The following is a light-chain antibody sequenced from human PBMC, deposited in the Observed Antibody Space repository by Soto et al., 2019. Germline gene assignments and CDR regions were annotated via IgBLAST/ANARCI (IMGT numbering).Light chain of an antibody. CDR2: GAS. CDR3: QQYFNWPPLT. J-gene: IGKJ4*01. Sequence: SGLPGERATLSCRASQSTSDTLAWYQQKPGQAPRLLIHGASTRATGFPARFSGSGSGTEFTLTISSLQSEDFAVYFCQQYFNWPPLTFGGGTKVDIK. V-gene: IGKV3-15*01. CDR1: QSTSDT.